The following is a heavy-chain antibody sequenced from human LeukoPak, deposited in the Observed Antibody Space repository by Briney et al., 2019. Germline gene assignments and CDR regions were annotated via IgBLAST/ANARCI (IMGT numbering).Heavy chain of an antibody. CDR3: ATGQVAGTDY. Sequence: GGSLRLSFAASGFIFSSFSMNWVRQAPGKRLEWVSTISSSSTYIYYADSVKGRLTISRDNANNSLYLQMSSLRAEDTAVYYCATGQVAGTDYWGQGTLVTVSS. V-gene: IGHV3-21*01. CDR2: ISSSSTYI. CDR1: GFIFSSFS. J-gene: IGHJ4*02. D-gene: IGHD6-19*01.